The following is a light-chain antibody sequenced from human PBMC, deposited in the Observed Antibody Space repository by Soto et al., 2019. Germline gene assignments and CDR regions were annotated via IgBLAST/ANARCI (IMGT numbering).Light chain of an antibody. CDR2: AYD. Sequence: QSVLTQPPSVSGAPGQRVTISCTGSSSNIGAGYDVHWYQQLPGSAPKLLIYAYDNRPSGVPDRFSGSKSGTSASLAISGLQPEDEADYYCQSYDSSLSASYVFGTGTKLTVL. V-gene: IGLV1-40*01. CDR1: SSNIGAGYD. CDR3: QSYDSSLSASYV. J-gene: IGLJ1*01.